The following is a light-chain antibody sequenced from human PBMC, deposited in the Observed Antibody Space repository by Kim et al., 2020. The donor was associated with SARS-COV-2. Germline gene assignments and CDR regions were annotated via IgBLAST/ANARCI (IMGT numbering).Light chain of an antibody. CDR3: CSYAGSSMSPYV. CDR1: SSDVGSDNL. J-gene: IGLJ1*01. V-gene: IGLV2-23*02. Sequence: QSALTQPASVSGSPGQTITISCTGTSSDVGSDNLVYWYQQHPGKAPKLMIYEVSKRPSGVSNRFSGSKSGNTSSLTISGLQAEDEADYYCCSYAGSSMSPYVFGTGTKVTVL. CDR2: EVS.